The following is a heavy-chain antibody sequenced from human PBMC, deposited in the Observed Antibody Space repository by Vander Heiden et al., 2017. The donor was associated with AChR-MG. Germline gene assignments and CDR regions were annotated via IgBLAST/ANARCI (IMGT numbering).Heavy chain of an antibody. CDR2: ISGGGGST. V-gene: IGHV3-23*01. J-gene: IGHJ4*02. CDR1: ACTLSSHA. CDR3: AKEVYYYGSGTWDY. D-gene: IGHD3-10*01. Sequence: EVQLLASGRAFVHPGGSLSLSCAASACTLSSHALSWVRKDPGKGVGWVSVISGGGGSTYNADPVKGRFTISRDNSKNTLYLQMNRLRAEDTAVYYCAKEVYYYGSGTWDYWGQGTLVTVSS.